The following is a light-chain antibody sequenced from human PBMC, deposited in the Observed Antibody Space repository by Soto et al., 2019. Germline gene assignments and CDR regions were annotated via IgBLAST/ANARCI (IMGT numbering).Light chain of an antibody. Sequence: EIVLTQSPGTLSLSPGERPPPPPPPPPPPPPPPFARPPQRPGQAPRPLIHGASSRATGIPGRFSGSGSGTDFTLTVSRLEPEDSAVYYCQQYGSSSGTFGQGTKLEIK. V-gene: IGKV3-20*01. CDR2: GAS. CDR3: QQYGSSSGT. J-gene: IGKJ2*01. CDR1: PPPPPPP.